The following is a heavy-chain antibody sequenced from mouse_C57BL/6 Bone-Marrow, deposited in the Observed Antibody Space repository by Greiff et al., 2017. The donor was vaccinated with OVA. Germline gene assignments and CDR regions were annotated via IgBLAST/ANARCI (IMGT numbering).Heavy chain of an antibody. CDR1: GYTFTSYG. J-gene: IGHJ3*01. CDR3: AREDYYGSSPWFAY. Sequence: QVQLQQSGAELARPGASVKLSCKASGYTFTSYGISWVKQRTGQGLEWIGEIYPRSGNTYYNEKFKGKATLTVDTSSSTAYMQLSSLTSEDSAVYYCAREDYYGSSPWFAYWGQGTLVTVSA. CDR2: IYPRSGNT. V-gene: IGHV1-81*01. D-gene: IGHD1-1*01.